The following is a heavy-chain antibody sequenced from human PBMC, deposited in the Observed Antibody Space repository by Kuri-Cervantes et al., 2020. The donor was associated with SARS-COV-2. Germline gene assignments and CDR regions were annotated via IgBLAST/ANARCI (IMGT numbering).Heavy chain of an antibody. Sequence: ASVKVSCKASGYTFTSYDINWVRQATGQGLEWMGWMNPNSGNTGYAQKFRGRVTMTRNTSISTAYMELSRLRSDDTAVYYCARGGYYDSSGYWYSGNYYYGMDVWGQGTTVTVSS. CDR2: MNPNSGNT. CDR3: ARGGYYDSSGYWYSGNYYYGMDV. J-gene: IGHJ6*02. CDR1: GYTFTSYD. V-gene: IGHV1-8*01. D-gene: IGHD3-22*01.